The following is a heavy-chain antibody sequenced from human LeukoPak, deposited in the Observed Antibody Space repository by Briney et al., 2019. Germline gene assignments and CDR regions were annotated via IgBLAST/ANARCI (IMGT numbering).Heavy chain of an antibody. CDR2: ISYDGSNK. CDR1: GFTFSSYG. V-gene: IGHV3-30*18. D-gene: IGHD3-10*01. J-gene: IGHJ4*02. CDR3: AKDRQNMVRGLFATDY. Sequence: QPGGSLRLSCAASGFTFSSYGMHWVRQAPGKGLEWVAVISYDGSNKYYADSVKGRFTISRDNSKNTLYLQMNSLRAEDTAVYYCAKDRQNMVRGLFATDYWGQGTLVTVSS.